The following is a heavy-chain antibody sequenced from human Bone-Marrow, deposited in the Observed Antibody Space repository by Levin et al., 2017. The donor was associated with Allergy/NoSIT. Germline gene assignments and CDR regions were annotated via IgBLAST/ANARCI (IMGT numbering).Heavy chain of an antibody. Sequence: SGPTLVKPTQTLTLTCRFSGFSLRNSGRGVGWVRQSPGKALEWLAYIHWDGDERYSPSLTHRLTITKDTSTSTVVLTMTNMDPQDSGTYFCAVRYGMYGYFDHWGPGTPVAVSS. V-gene: IGHV2-5*02. J-gene: IGHJ4*02. D-gene: IGHD1-26*01. CDR3: AVRYGMYGYFDH. CDR1: GFSLRNSGRG. CDR2: IHWDGDE.